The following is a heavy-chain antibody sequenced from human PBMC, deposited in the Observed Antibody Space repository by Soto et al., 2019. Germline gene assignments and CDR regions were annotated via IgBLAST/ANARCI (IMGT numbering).Heavy chain of an antibody. Sequence: SQTLSLTCAISGDSVSSNSAAWNWIRQSPSRGLEWLGRTYYRSKWYNDYAVSVKSRITINPDTSKNQFSLQLNSVTPEDTAVYYCARGVLRYFDWLYHTYYFDYWGQGTLVTVSS. J-gene: IGHJ4*02. CDR2: TYYRSKWYN. D-gene: IGHD3-9*01. CDR1: GDSVSSNSAA. CDR3: ARGVLRYFDWLYHTYYFDY. V-gene: IGHV6-1*01.